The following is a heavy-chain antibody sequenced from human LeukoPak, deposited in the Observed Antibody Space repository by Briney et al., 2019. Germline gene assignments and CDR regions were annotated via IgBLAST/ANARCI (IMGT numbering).Heavy chain of an antibody. Sequence: SETLSLTCAVYGGSFSGYYWSWIRQPPGKGLEWIGRIYTSGSTNYNPSLKSRVTISVDTSKNQFSLKLSSVTAADTAVYYCAREVGYNDYGGNGCDYWGQGTLVTVTS. D-gene: IGHD4-23*01. V-gene: IGHV4-59*10. CDR2: IYTSGST. J-gene: IGHJ4*02. CDR1: GGSFSGYY. CDR3: AREVGYNDYGGNGCDY.